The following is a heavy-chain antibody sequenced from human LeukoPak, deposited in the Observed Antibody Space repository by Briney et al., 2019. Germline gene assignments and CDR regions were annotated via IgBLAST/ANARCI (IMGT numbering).Heavy chain of an antibody. J-gene: IGHJ4*02. V-gene: IGHV1-18*01. Sequence: ASVKVSCKASGYTFTSYGISWVRQAPGQGLEWMGWISAYNGNTNYAQKLQGRVTMTTDTSTSTAYMELRSLRSDDTAVYYCARDWGDSSSWYRFQHFPDYWGQGTLVTVSS. CDR2: ISAYNGNT. D-gene: IGHD6-13*01. CDR3: ARDWGDSSSWYRFQHFPDY. CDR1: GYTFTSYG.